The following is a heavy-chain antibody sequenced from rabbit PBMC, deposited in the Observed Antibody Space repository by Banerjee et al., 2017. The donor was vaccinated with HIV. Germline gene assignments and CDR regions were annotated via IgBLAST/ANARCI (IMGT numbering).Heavy chain of an antibody. Sequence: QEQLEESGGDLVKPEGSLTLTCTASGFSFSNGYVMCWVRQAPGKGLEWIACINTISGDTVYATWAKGRFTISKASWTTVTLQMTSLTAADTASYFCLRRWHSTDLWGQGTLVTVS. V-gene: IGHV1S45*01. CDR3: LRRWHSTDL. D-gene: IGHD7-1*01. J-gene: IGHJ3*01. CDR2: INTISGDT. CDR1: GFSFSNGYV.